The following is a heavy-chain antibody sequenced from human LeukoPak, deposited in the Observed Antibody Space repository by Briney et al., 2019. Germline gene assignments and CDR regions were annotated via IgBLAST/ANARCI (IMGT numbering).Heavy chain of an antibody. D-gene: IGHD6-13*01. CDR3: ARVSRQQLAKTALDY. CDR1: GFTFSSYW. CDR2: ISSDGSST. V-gene: IGHV3-74*01. Sequence: GGSLRLSCAASGFTFSSYWMHWVRQAPRKGLVWVSRISSDGSSTSYADSVKGRFTISRDNAKNTLYLQMNSLRAEDTAVYYCARVSRQQLAKTALDYWGQGTLVTVSS. J-gene: IGHJ4*02.